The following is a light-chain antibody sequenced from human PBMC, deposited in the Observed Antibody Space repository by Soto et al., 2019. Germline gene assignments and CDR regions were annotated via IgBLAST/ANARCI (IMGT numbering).Light chain of an antibody. CDR1: SSEVGGYNY. V-gene: IGLV2-14*01. Sequence: QSALTQPASVSGSPGQSITISCTGTSSEVGGYNYVTWYQQHPGKAPKLMIYDVSNRPSGVSNRFSGSKSGNTASLTISRLQAEDEADYYCSSYTRSSTLVVFGGGTKLTVL. CDR2: DVS. J-gene: IGLJ2*01. CDR3: SSYTRSSTLVV.